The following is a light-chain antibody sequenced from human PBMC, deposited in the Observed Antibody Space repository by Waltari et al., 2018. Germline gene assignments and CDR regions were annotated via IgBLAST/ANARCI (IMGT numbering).Light chain of an antibody. Sequence: DIQMTQSPSSVSASVGDKVTITCRASQHVSNGLAWYQQTPGKAHKLLISEAVHLQGGAPARFGGAGSGTLFTLTICSLQPEDYATYYCQQGNRFPWTFGQGTKV. J-gene: IGKJ1*01. CDR2: EAV. V-gene: IGKV1-12*01. CDR1: QHVSNG. CDR3: QQGNRFPWT.